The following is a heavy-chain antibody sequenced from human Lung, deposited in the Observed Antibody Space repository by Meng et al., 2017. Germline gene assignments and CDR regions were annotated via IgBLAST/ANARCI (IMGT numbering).Heavy chain of an antibody. CDR1: GFTFSSYE. D-gene: IGHD6-13*01. J-gene: IGHJ5*02. CDR2: ISSSGSTI. V-gene: IGHV3-48*03. CDR3: ARGLAYSSSWYSGNYNWFDP. Sequence: GGSLRLSCAAPGFTFSSYEMNWVRQAPGKGLEWVSYISSSGSTIYYADSVKGRFTISRDNAKNSLYLQMNSLRAEDTAVYYCARGLAYSSSWYSGNYNWFDPWGQGTLVTVSS.